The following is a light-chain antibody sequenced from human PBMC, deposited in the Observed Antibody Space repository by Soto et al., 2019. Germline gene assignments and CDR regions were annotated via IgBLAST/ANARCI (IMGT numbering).Light chain of an antibody. CDR3: QQYYSYSWT. Sequence: AIRMTQSPSSFSASTGDRVTITCRASQGISSYLSWYQQKPGKAPKLLIYAASTLQSGVPSRSSGSGSGTDFTLTISCLQSEDFATYYCQQYYSYSWTFGQGTKVDSK. V-gene: IGKV1-8*01. CDR1: QGISSY. J-gene: IGKJ1*01. CDR2: AAS.